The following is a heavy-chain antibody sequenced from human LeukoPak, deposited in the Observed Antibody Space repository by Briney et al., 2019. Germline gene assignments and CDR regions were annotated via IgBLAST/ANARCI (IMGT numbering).Heavy chain of an antibody. CDR1: GGXIRSYY. CDR3: ARSYDTNFDY. D-gene: IGHD3-3*01. V-gene: IGHV4-59*01. CDR2: IYFSGST. J-gene: IGHJ4*02. Sequence: PSETLSLTCTVSGGXIRSYYWSWIRQPPGKGLEWIGYIYFSGSTSYNPSLKSRVTISVDRSKNQFSLKLSSVAAADTAVYYCARSYDTNFDYWGQGTLVTVSS.